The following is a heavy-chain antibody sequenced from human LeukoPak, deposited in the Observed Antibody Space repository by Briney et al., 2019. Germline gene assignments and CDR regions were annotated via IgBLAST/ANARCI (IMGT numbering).Heavy chain of an antibody. V-gene: IGHV3-23*01. J-gene: IGHJ4*02. CDR1: GFTFTSYA. D-gene: IGHD2-2*02. CDR3: VYCSSSSCYKSENYFDS. CDR2: ISGSGVTT. Sequence: PGGSLRLSCAASGFTFTSYAKSWVRQAPGKGLEWVSDISGSGVTTYYADSVKGRFATSADNSKNTLYLQMNSLRAEDTALYYCVYCSSSSCYKSENYFDSWGQGTPVTVSS.